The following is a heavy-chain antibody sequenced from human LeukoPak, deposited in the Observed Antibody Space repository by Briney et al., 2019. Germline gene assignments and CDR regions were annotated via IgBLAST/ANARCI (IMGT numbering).Heavy chain of an antibody. J-gene: IGHJ4*02. CDR2: IYFSGST. CDR3: ARERGAGGFDF. Sequence: PSETLSLTCAVSGGSITSHYWNWIRQPPGKEPEWIGYIYFSGSTDYNPSPKGRVTISVDTSKNQFSLNLNSVTAADTAVYYCARERGAGGFDFWGQGALVTVSS. CDR1: GGSITSHY. D-gene: IGHD4/OR15-4a*01. V-gene: IGHV4-59*11.